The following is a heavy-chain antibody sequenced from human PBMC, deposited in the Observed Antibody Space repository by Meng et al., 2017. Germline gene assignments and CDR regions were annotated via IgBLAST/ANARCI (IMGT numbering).Heavy chain of an antibody. D-gene: IGHD2-2*02. Sequence: GGSLRLSCAASGFTFSSYWMSWVRQAPGKGPEWVANIKQDGSEKYYVDSVKGRFTISRDNAKNSLYLQMNSLRAEDTAVYYCARDYFRRGYTRLGRGFDYWGQGTLVTVSS. V-gene: IGHV3-7*01. CDR2: IKQDGSEK. J-gene: IGHJ4*02. CDR3: ARDYFRRGYTRLGRGFDY. CDR1: GFTFSSYW.